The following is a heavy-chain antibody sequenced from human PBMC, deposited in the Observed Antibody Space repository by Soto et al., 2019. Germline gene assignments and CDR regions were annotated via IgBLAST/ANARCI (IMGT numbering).Heavy chain of an antibody. CDR1: GYTFTSYG. CDR3: ARERYQVLSDGMDV. J-gene: IGHJ6*02. V-gene: IGHV1-18*01. Sequence: GASVKVSCKASGYTFTSYGISWVRQTPGQGLEWMGWISAYNSNINYAQKLQGRVTMTTDTSTSTAYMELRSLRSDDTAVYFCARERYQVLSDGMDVWGQGTSVTVSS. D-gene: IGHD3-16*01. CDR2: ISAYNSNI.